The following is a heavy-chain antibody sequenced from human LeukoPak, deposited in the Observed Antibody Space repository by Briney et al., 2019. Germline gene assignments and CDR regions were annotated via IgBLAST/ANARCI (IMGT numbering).Heavy chain of an antibody. D-gene: IGHD6-19*01. Sequence: GGSLRLSCAASEFTVSSNYMSRVRQAPGKGLEWVSIIYTTGGKYYAASVKGRFTISRDNSKHTLYLQMNSLRAEDTAVYYCARGSDGWFAFDYWGQGILVTVSS. CDR3: ARGSDGWFAFDY. J-gene: IGHJ4*02. CDR2: IYTTGGK. CDR1: EFTVSSNY. V-gene: IGHV3-66*01.